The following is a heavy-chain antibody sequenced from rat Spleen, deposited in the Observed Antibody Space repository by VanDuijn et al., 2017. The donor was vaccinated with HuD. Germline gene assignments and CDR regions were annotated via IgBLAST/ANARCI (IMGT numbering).Heavy chain of an antibody. CDR1: GFTFNNYW. J-gene: IGHJ4*01. CDR2: ITNTGGSI. D-gene: IGHD1-12*03. CDR3: ARHDGYYRGVMDA. Sequence: EVQLVESGGGLVQSGRSLKLSCVASGFTFNNYWMSWIRQAPGKGLEWVASITNTGGSIYYLDSVKGRFTVSRDNAQNTLYLQMNSLRSEDTATYYCARHDGYYRGVMDAWGQGASVTVSS. V-gene: IGHV5-31*01.